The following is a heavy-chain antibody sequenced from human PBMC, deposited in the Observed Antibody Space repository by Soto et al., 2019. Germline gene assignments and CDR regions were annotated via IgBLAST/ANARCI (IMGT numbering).Heavy chain of an antibody. D-gene: IGHD6-19*01. CDR1: GYSFTDYS. J-gene: IGHJ4*03. CDR3: ARCHFRQSRVDY. V-gene: IGHV1-3*04. Sequence: AAVKGSFKASGYSFTDYSIIWVRQAPGQRPDWVGWINTGTGVTQYSQNFQARVTISRDTSANTAYLDLSSLRSEDTAVYYCARCHFRQSRVDYGGEWTLVTVSS. CDR2: INTGTGVT.